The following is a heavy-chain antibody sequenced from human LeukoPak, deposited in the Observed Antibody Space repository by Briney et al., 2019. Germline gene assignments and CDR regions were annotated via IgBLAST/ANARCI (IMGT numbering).Heavy chain of an antibody. CDR1: AFTFSYYA. V-gene: IGHV3-30*04. CDR2: ISSDGSNK. Sequence: GGSLRLSCAASAFTFSYYAMHWVRQAPGKGLEWVALISSDGSNKYYADSVKGRFTISRDNSNNTLYLQMNSLRAEDTAVYYCAKDSRPPSYWGQGTLVTVSS. CDR3: AKDSRPPSY. J-gene: IGHJ4*02.